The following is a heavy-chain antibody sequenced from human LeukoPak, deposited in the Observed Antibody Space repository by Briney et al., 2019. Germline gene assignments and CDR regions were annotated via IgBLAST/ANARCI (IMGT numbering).Heavy chain of an antibody. CDR3: AREKVGYYDSSGYC. V-gene: IGHV3-33*01. J-gene: IGHJ3*01. D-gene: IGHD3-22*01. CDR1: GFTFSSYG. CDR2: IWYDGSNK. Sequence: GGSLRLSCAASGFTFSSYGMHWVRQAPGKGLEWVAVIWYDGSNKYYADSVKGRFTISRDNSKNTLYLQMNSLRAEDTAVYYCAREKVGYYDSSGYCWGQGTMVTVSS.